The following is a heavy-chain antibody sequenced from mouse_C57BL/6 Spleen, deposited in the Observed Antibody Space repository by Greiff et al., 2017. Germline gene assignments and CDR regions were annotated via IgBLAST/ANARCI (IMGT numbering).Heavy chain of an antibody. V-gene: IGHV1-54*01. CDR1: GYAFTNYL. D-gene: IGHD1-1*02. Sequence: VQLQQSGAERGRPGTSVKVSCKASGYAFTNYLIEWVKQRPGQGLEWIGVINPGSGGTNYNEKFKGKATLTADKSSSTAYMQLSSLTSEDSAVYFCARGTLCLDYWGQVTTLTVSS. J-gene: IGHJ2*01. CDR3: ARGTLCLDY. CDR2: INPGSGGT.